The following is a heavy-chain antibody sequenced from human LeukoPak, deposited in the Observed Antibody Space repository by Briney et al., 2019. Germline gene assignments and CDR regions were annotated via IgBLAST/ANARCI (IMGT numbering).Heavy chain of an antibody. CDR1: GYTFTSYY. CDR3: ATSNRDGYNLDY. D-gene: IGHD5-24*01. Sequence: ASVKVSRKASGYTFTSYYMHWVRQAPGQGLEWMGIINPSGGSTSYAQKFQGRVTMTRDTSTSTVYMELSSLSSEDTAVYYCATSNRDGYNLDYWGQGTLVTVSS. CDR2: INPSGGST. J-gene: IGHJ4*02. V-gene: IGHV1-46*01.